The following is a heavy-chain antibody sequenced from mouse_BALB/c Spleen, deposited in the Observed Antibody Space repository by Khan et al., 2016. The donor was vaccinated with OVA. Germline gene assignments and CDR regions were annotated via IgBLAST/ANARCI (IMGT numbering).Heavy chain of an antibody. J-gene: IGHJ3*01. Sequence: VQLKESGPGLVKPSQSLSLTCTATGYSITSDYARNWHRQLPGNILECMGYISYSGSTTYNPSLKSRISFTRDTSKNQFFLQLNSVTTEDTATXYCARWFTYWGQGTLVTVSA. CDR1: GYSITSDYA. CDR3: ARWFTY. V-gene: IGHV3-2*02. CDR2: ISYSGST.